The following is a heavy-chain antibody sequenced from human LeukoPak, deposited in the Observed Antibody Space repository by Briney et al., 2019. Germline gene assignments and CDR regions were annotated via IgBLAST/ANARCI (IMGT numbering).Heavy chain of an antibody. Sequence: GGSLRLSCAASGFTFSDYYMSWIRQAPGKGLEWVSYISSSGSTIYYADSVKGRFTISRDNAKNSLYLQMNSLRAEDTAVYYCAKDRGYYYGSGSYPVGDFDYWGQGTLVTVSS. CDR2: ISSSGSTI. D-gene: IGHD3-10*01. V-gene: IGHV3-11*01. J-gene: IGHJ4*02. CDR3: AKDRGYYYGSGSYPVGDFDY. CDR1: GFTFSDYY.